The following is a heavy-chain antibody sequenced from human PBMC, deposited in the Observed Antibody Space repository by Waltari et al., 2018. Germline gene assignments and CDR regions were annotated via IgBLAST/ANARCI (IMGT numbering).Heavy chain of an antibody. J-gene: IGHJ6*03. V-gene: IGHV3-74*01. Sequence: EVQLVESGGGLVQPGGSLRLSCAASGFTFSRYWMHWVRQAPGKGLVWVSRINSDGSGKSYADSVKGRFTISRDNAKNTLYLQLNSLRVEDTAVYYCAREPSPDSSGYFYYYMDVWGKGTTVTVSS. CDR1: GFTFSRYW. CDR2: INSDGSGK. D-gene: IGHD3-22*01. CDR3: AREPSPDSSGYFYYYMDV.